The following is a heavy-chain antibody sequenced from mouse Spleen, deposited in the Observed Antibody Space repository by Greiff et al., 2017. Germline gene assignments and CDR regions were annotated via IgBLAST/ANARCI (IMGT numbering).Heavy chain of an antibody. V-gene: IGHV3-6*01. D-gene: IGHD4-1*01. CDR2: ISYDGSN. CDR1: GYSITSGYY. J-gene: IGHJ2*01. Sequence: EVQLVESGPGLVKPSQSLSLTCSVTGYSITSGYYWNWIRQFPGNKLEWMGYISYDGSNNYNPSLKNRISITRDTSKNQFFLKLNSVTTEDTATYDCARETGFDYWGQGTTLTVSS. CDR3: ARETGFDY.